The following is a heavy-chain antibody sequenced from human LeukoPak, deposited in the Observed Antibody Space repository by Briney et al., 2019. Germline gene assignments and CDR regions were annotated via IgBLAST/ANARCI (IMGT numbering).Heavy chain of an antibody. D-gene: IGHD5-24*01. V-gene: IGHV4-61*02. CDR3: ARGIDGYNS. J-gene: IGHJ4*02. Sequence: SETLSLTCTVSGGSISSSSYYWSWIRQPAGKGLEWIGRIYTTGSTNYNPSLKSRVTISVDTSKNQFSLKLTSVTAADTAVYYCARGIDGYNSWGQGTLVTVSS. CDR2: IYTTGST. CDR1: GGSISSSSYY.